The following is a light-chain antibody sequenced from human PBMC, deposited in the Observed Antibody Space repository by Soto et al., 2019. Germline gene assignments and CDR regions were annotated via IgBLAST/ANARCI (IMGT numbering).Light chain of an antibody. CDR2: LGS. CDR1: QCLRHSDGNGY. J-gene: IGKJ1*01. CDR3: QQYNSYFWT. V-gene: IGKV2-28*01. Sequence: DIVMTQSPLSLVVIPGEPASISCSSSQCLRHSDGNGYLDWYQQRPGQSPKLLIYLGSSRDSGVPSRFSGSGSGTEFTLTISSLQPDDFATYYCQQYNSYFWTFGQGTKVDIK.